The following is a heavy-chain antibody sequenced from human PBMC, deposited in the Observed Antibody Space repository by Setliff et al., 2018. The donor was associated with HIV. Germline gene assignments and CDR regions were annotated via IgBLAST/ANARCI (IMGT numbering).Heavy chain of an antibody. V-gene: IGHV3-23*01. Sequence: GGSLRLSCAASGFRISNYVMTWVCQAPGKGLDWVSGISSSGGSTYYADSVKGRFTISRDNSKNTLYLQMSSLRDEDTAVYYCAKSIVVVTARWYFDLWGRGTLVTVSS. CDR2: ISSSGGST. D-gene: IGHD2-21*02. CDR3: AKSIVVVTARWYFDL. J-gene: IGHJ2*01. CDR1: GFRISNYV.